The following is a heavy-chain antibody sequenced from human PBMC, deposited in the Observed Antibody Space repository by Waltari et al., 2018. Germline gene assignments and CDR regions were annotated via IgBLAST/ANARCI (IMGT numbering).Heavy chain of an antibody. J-gene: IGHJ4*02. CDR1: GFTFSRNA. CDR3: ARDLGRAAAGTFDH. CDR2: MWYDGSNK. D-gene: IGHD6-13*01. V-gene: IGHV3-33*01. Sequence: GFTFSRNAMHWVRQAPGKGLEWVAVMWYDGSNKYYADSVKGRFTISRDNSKNTLYLQMNSLRAEDTAVYYCARDLGRAAAGTFDHWGQGTLVTVSS.